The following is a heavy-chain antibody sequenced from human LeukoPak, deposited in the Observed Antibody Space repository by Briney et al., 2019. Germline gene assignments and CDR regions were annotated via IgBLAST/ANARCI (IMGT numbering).Heavy chain of an antibody. CDR1: GGSFSDY. CDR3: ARDVVVVPAAIHYGMDV. J-gene: IGHJ6*02. V-gene: IGHV4-34*01. Sequence: SSETLSLTCAVYGGSFSDYWGWIRQPPGKGLEWIGEINHSGRTYYNPSLKSRVTISVDTSKNQFSLNLSSVTAADTAVYYCARDVVVVPAAIHYGMDVWGQGTTVTVS. CDR2: INHSGRT. D-gene: IGHD2-2*01.